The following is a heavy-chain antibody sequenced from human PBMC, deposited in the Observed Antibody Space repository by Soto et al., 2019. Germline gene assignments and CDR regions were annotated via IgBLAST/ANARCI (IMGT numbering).Heavy chain of an antibody. CDR2: IKQDGSEM. D-gene: IGHD2-21*02. CDR1: GFTFSRFSGYW. V-gene: IGHV3-7*03. J-gene: IGHJ1*01. CDR3: TGDPHYGGYSVY. Sequence: LRRSSLASGFTFSRFSGYWISWVSKDTGKGLEWVANIKQDGSEMYYVDSVKGRFTISRDNTRNSLYLQMTSLRAEDTALYYCTGDPHYGGYSVYLGPGT.